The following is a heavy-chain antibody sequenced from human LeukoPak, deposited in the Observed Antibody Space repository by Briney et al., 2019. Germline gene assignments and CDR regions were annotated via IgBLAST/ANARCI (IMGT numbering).Heavy chain of an antibody. V-gene: IGHV4-34*01. D-gene: IGHD6-13*01. CDR1: GGSFSGYY. CDR2: INHSGSI. J-gene: IGHJ4*02. Sequence: SETLSLTCAVYGGSFSGYYWSWIRQPPGKGLEWIGGINHSGSINYNPSLKSRVTISVDTSKNQFSLKLSSVTAADTAVYYCAIEGGIAAAGEGYNDYWGQGTLVTVSS. CDR3: AIEGGIAAAGEGYNDY.